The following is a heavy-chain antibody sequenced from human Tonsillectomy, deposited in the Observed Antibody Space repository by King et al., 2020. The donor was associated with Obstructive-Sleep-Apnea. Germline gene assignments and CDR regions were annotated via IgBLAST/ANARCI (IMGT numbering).Heavy chain of an antibody. D-gene: IGHD6-13*01. CDR1: RFTFSIYG. CDR2: IRHDGSNK. V-gene: IGHV3-30*02. Sequence: HVQLVESGGGVVQPGGSLRLSCAASRFTFSIYGLHWVRQAPGKGLEWVAFIRHDGSNKYYADSVKGRFTISRDNSKNTLYLQMNSLRAEETAVIYCAKDACTQQLNPASVWDYWGQGTLVTVSS. J-gene: IGHJ4*02. CDR3: AKDACTQQLNPASVWDY.